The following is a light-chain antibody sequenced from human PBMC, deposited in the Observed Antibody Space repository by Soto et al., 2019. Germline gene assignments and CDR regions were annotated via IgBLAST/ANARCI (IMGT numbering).Light chain of an antibody. Sequence: EIVLTQSPGTLSLSPGESATLSCRATQSVSATYFAWYQKTPGHAPRLIIYAAYSSATDIPNRFSGSGSGTYFTLAISILEPEDFALYCCQHYSTSTRTFGQGTKVEIK. J-gene: IGKJ1*01. CDR2: AAY. CDR3: QHYSTSTRT. CDR1: QSVSATY. V-gene: IGKV3-20*01.